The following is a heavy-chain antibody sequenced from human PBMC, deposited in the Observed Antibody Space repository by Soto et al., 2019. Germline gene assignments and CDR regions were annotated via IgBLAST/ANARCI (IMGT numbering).Heavy chain of an antibody. Sequence: QVQLVQSGAEVKKPGSSVKVSCKASGGTFSSYAISWVRQAPGQGLEWLGGIIPIFGTANYAQKFQGRVTSNADESTSTAYMELSSLRSEDTAVYYCARDSWDYGDYGHFDYWGQRTLVTVSS. CDR2: IIPIFGTA. CDR1: GGTFSSYA. CDR3: ARDSWDYGDYGHFDY. J-gene: IGHJ4*02. D-gene: IGHD4-17*01. V-gene: IGHV1-69*12.